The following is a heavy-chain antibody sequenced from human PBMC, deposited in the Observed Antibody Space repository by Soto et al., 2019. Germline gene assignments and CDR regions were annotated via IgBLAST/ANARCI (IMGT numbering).Heavy chain of an antibody. CDR1: GFTFRSYV. CDR2: TSYDGSNK. Sequence: QVQLVESGGGVVQPGTSLRLSCVGSGFTFRSYVIHWVCQAPGKGLEWVALTSYDGSNKDYGDSVKGRFTISRDNSRNTVDLQMDSLRREDTALYYCARWGTTGGLEVWGQDTLVSVSS. CDR3: ARWGTTGGLEV. V-gene: IGHV3-33*05. D-gene: IGHD3-16*01. J-gene: IGHJ1*01.